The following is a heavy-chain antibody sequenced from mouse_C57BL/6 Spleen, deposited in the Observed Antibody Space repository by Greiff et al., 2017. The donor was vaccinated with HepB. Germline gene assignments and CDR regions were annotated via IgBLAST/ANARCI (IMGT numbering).Heavy chain of an antibody. V-gene: IGHV3-6*01. CDR2: ISYDGSN. CDR1: GYSITSGYY. Sequence: EVKLEESGPGLVKPSQSLSLTCSVTGYSITSGYYWNWIRQFPGNKLEWMGYISYDGSNNYNPSLKNRISITRDTSKNQFFLKLNSVTTEDTATYYCAREGAYYYGSSLYYFDYWGQGTTLTVSS. J-gene: IGHJ2*01. CDR3: AREGAYYYGSSLYYFDY. D-gene: IGHD1-1*01.